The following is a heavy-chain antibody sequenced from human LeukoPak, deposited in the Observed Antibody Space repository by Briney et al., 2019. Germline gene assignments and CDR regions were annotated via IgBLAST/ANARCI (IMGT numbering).Heavy chain of an antibody. CDR2: IYPGDSDT. CDR1: GYNFTSYW. J-gene: IGHJ5*02. Sequence: GESLKISCKGSGYNFTSYWNGWVRQLPGKGLEWKGIIYPGDSDTRYSPSFQGQVTISADKSISTAYLQWSSLKASDTAMYYCARQYKANNWFDPWGQGTLVTVSS. CDR3: ARQYKANNWFDP. D-gene: IGHD1-1*01. V-gene: IGHV5-51*01.